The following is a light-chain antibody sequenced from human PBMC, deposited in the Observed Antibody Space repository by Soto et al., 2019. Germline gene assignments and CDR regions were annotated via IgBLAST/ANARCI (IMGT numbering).Light chain of an antibody. J-gene: IGKJ2*01. Sequence: EIVMTQSPATLSVSPGERASLSCRASQSVGSNLAWYQQTAGQAPRLLIYGASTRATGIPARFSGSGSGTEFTPTISRLQSEDFAVYSCQQYTNWPYTFGQGTKLEIK. V-gene: IGKV3-15*01. CDR1: QSVGSN. CDR3: QQYTNWPYT. CDR2: GAS.